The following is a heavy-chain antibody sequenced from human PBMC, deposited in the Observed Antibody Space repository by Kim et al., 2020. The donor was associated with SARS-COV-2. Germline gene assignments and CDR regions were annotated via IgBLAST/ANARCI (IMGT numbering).Heavy chain of an antibody. V-gene: IGHV3-23*01. CDR3: AKLGDDMRLIVDR. CDR1: GFTIVKFA. J-gene: IGHJ5*02. Sequence: GGSLRLSCATSGFTIVKFAMAWVRQAPGKGPEWVSGVSPGGAPYYADSVKGRFTISRDSTKNMIYLQMSSLRFEDTAVYYCAKLGDDMRLIVDRWGQGTLVTVSS. D-gene: IGHD2-21*01. CDR2: VSPGGAP.